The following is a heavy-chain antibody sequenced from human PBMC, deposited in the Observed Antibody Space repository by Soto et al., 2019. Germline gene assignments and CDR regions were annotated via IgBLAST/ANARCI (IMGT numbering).Heavy chain of an antibody. V-gene: IGHV3-23*01. CDR3: AKGGSGYDSWCGYFDY. CDR1: GFTFSSYA. Sequence: EVQLLESGGGLVQPGGSLRLSCAASGFTFSSYAMSWVRQAPGKGLEWVSAISGSGGSTYYADSVKGRFTISRDNSKNTLYLQMNSLRAEDTAVYYCAKGGSGYDSWCGYFDYWGQGTLVTVSS. CDR2: ISGSGGST. D-gene: IGHD5-12*01. J-gene: IGHJ4*02.